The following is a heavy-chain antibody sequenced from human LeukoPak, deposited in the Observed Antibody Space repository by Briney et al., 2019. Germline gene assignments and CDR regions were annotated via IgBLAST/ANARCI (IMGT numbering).Heavy chain of an antibody. D-gene: IGHD3-10*01. CDR2: ISTYNGHT. J-gene: IGHJ4*02. V-gene: IGHV1-18*01. Sequence: ASVKVSCKVSGSTFTNHGISWVREAPGQGLEWMGWISTYNGHTNYAQKLQGRGTMTTDTPTSTAYMELRSLGSDDTAVYYCARDAPGSPYYFDYWGQGTLVTVSS. CDR3: ARDAPGSPYYFDY. CDR1: GSTFTNHG.